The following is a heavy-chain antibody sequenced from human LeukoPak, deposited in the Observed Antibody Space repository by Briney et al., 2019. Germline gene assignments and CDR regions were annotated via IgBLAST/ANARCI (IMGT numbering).Heavy chain of an antibody. D-gene: IGHD3-3*01. Sequence: GGSLRLSCTASGFTFGDYAMSWVCQAPGKGLEWVGFIRSKAYGGTTEYAASVKGRFTISRDDSKSIAYLQMNSLKTEDTAVYYCTRGPAHYDFWSGYVPPDYWGQGTLVTVSS. CDR1: GFTFGDYA. J-gene: IGHJ4*02. CDR2: IRSKAYGGTT. V-gene: IGHV3-49*04. CDR3: TRGPAHYDFWSGYVPPDY.